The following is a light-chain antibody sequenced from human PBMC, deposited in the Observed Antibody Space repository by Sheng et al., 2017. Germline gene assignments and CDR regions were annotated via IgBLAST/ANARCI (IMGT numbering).Light chain of an antibody. V-gene: IGKV4-1*01. J-gene: IGKJ1*01. CDR2: WAS. CDR3: QQYYTTPPT. Sequence: DIVMTQSPDSLAVSLGERATINCKSTQSILYSSNNKNYLAWYQHRPGQPPKLLLYWASTRHSGVPDRFSGSGSGTDFTLTIDSLQAEDVAVYYCQQYYTTPPTFGQGPRWKSN. CDR1: QSILYSSNNKNY.